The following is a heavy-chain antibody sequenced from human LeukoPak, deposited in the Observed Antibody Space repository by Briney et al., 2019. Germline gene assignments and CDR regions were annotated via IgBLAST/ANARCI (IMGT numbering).Heavy chain of an antibody. V-gene: IGHV1-18*01. D-gene: IGHD2-15*01. CDR2: ISAYNGNT. CDR3: ARDGKRYCGSGGSCYSDNY. Sequence: ASVKVCCKASGYTFTSYGISWVRQAPGQGVEWMGWISAYNGNTNYAQKLQGRVTMTTDTSTSTAYMELRSLRSDDTAVYYCARDGKRYCGSGGSCYSDNYWGQGTLVTVSS. CDR1: GYTFTSYG. J-gene: IGHJ4*02.